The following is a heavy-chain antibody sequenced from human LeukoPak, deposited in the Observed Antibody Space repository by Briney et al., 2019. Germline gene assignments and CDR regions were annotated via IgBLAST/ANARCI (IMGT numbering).Heavy chain of an antibody. J-gene: IGHJ4*02. V-gene: IGHV4-59*08. CDR2: IYYSGST. CDR1: GGSISSDY. Sequence: SETLSLTCTVSGGSISSDYWSWIRQPPGKGLEWIGYIYYSGSTNYNPSLKSRVTISVDTSKNQFSLKLSSVTAADTAVYYCARLTNYYDSSGYQTAFDYWGQGTLVTVSS. CDR3: ARLTNYYDSSGYQTAFDY. D-gene: IGHD3-22*01.